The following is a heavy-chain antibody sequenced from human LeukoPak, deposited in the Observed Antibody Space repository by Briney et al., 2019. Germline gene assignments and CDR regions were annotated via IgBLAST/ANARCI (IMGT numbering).Heavy chain of an antibody. CDR2: IYTSGST. CDR1: GGSISSYY. J-gene: IGHJ5*02. D-gene: IGHD2-2*01. V-gene: IGHV4-4*09. CDR3: ARRGTSWFDP. Sequence: SETLSLTCTVSGGSISSYYWSWIRQPPGKGLEWIGYIYTSGSTNYNPSLKSRVTISVDTSKNQFSLKPSSVTAADTAVYYCARRGTSWFDPWGQGTLVTVSS.